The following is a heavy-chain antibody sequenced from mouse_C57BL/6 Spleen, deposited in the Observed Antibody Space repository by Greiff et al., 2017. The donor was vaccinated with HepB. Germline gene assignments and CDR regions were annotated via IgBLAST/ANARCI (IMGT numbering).Heavy chain of an antibody. CDR1: GYTFTEYT. J-gene: IGHJ2*01. D-gene: IGHD1-1*01. V-gene: IGHV1-62-2*01. Sequence: VQRVESGAELVKPGASVKLSCKASGYTFTEYTIHWVKQRSGQGLEWIGWFYPGSGSIKYNEKFNDKATLTADKSSSTVYMKLSRLTSADSAVYFCARHEGYYGSYYFDYWGQGTTLTVSS. CDR2: FYPGSGSI. CDR3: ARHEGYYGSYYFDY.